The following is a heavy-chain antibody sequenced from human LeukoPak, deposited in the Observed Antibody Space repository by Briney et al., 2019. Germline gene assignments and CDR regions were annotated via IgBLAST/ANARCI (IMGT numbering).Heavy chain of an antibody. CDR3: ARVDYGSGCDS. V-gene: IGHV3-64*01. J-gene: IGHJ4*02. CDR2: ISSNGRST. Sequence: GGSLRLSCAASGVTLRSYSMHWVRQAPGKGLEFVSAISSNGRSTYYANSVKGRFTISRDNSKNTLYLQMGSLRTEDMAVYYCARVDYGSGCDSWGQGTLVTVSS. CDR1: GVTLRSYS. D-gene: IGHD6-19*01.